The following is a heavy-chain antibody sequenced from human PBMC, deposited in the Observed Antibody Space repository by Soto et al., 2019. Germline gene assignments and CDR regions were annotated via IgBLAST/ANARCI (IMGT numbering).Heavy chain of an antibody. D-gene: IGHD3-10*01. CDR2: ISIKPNNYAT. CDR3: VRAYGNSNYYFDY. V-gene: IGHV3-73*01. Sequence: GESLKISCVGSGFTFHGSTMHWVRQASGKGLEWIGLISIKPNNYATVYAASVTGRFTISRDDSNNTAYLQMNSLKTEDTAVYHCVRAYGNSNYYFDYWGRGTLVTVSS. CDR1: GFTFHGST. J-gene: IGHJ4*02.